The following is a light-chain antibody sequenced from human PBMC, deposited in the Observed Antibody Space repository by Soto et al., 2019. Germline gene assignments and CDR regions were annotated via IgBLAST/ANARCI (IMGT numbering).Light chain of an antibody. CDR2: GSS. CDR1: SSNIGAGYD. V-gene: IGLV1-40*01. CDR3: QSYDSSVV. J-gene: IGLJ2*01. Sequence: QAVVTQPPSVSGAPGQRVTISCTGGSSNIGAGYDVHWYQQLPGTAPKLLIYGSSNRPSGVPDRFSGSKSGTSASLAITGLQAEDEADYYCQSYDSSVVFGGGTKLTVL.